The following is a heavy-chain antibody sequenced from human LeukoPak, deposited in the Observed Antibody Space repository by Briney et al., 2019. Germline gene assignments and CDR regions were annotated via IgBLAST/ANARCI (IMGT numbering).Heavy chain of an antibody. CDR1: GGSISSYY. CDR3: ASALATPREDMDYYYYMDV. J-gene: IGHJ6*03. CDR2: IYYSGST. V-gene: IGHV4-59*01. D-gene: IGHD2-15*01. Sequence: SETLSLTCTASGGSISSYYWSWIRQPPGKGLEWIGYIYYSGSTNYNPSLKSRVTISVDTSKNQFSLKLSSVTAADTAVYYCASALATPREDMDYYYYMDVWGKGTTVTVSS.